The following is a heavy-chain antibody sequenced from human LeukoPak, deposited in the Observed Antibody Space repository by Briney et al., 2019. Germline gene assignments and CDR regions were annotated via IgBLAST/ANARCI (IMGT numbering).Heavy chain of an antibody. CDR3: ARDIVGATTEYYFDY. Sequence: KPGGSLRLSCAASGFTFSSYSMNWVRQAPGKGLEWVSSISSSSSYIYYADSVKGRFTISRDNAKNSLYLQMNSLRAEDTAVYYCARDIVGATTEYYFDYWGQGTLVTVSS. V-gene: IGHV3-21*01. CDR2: ISSSSSYI. CDR1: GFTFSSYS. J-gene: IGHJ4*02. D-gene: IGHD1-26*01.